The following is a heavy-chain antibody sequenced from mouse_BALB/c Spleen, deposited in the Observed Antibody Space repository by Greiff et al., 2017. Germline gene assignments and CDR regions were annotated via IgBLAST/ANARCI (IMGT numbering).Heavy chain of an antibody. J-gene: IGHJ1*01. D-gene: IGHD2-1*01. CDR1: GFTFSSFG. Sequence: EVKVEESGGGLVQPGGSRKLSCAASGFTFSSFGMHWVRQAPEKGLEWVAYISSGSSTIYYADTVKGRFTISRDNPKNTLFLQMTSLRSEDTAMYYCARADYGNYGFFDVWGAGTTVTVSS. CDR3: ARADYGNYGFFDV. CDR2: ISSGSSTI. V-gene: IGHV5-17*02.